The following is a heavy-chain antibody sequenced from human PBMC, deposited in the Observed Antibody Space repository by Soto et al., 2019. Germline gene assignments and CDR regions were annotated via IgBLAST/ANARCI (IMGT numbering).Heavy chain of an antibody. Sequence: GGSLRLSCAASGFTFSSYAMSWVRQAPGKGLEWVSAISGSGGSTYYADSVKGRFTISRDNSKNTLYLQMNSLRAEDTAVYYCAKYARVVVAATPPLIDYWGQGTLVTVSS. CDR1: GFTFSSYA. D-gene: IGHD2-15*01. J-gene: IGHJ4*02. CDR2: ISGSGGST. V-gene: IGHV3-23*01. CDR3: AKYARVVVAATPPLIDY.